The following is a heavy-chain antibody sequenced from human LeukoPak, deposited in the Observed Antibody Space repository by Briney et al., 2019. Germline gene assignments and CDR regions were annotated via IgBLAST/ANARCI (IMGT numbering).Heavy chain of an antibody. J-gene: IGHJ4*02. CDR2: IYSGGST. V-gene: IGHV3-53*01. CDR3: ARAMIPFGGIINPFDY. Sequence: PGGSLRLSCAASGFTVSSNYMSWVRQAPGKGLEWVAVIYSGGSTYYADSVKGRFTISRDNSKNTLYLQMNSLRAEDTAVYFCARAMIPFGGIINPFDYWGQGALVTVSS. D-gene: IGHD3-16*02. CDR1: GFTVSSNY.